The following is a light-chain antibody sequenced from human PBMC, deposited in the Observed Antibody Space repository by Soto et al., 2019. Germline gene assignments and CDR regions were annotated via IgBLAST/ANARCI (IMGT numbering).Light chain of an antibody. Sequence: EIVLTQSPTTLSLSPGERATLSCRASQSVGRNLAWFQEKPGQPPSLLIYDASNRATGIPARFSGSGSATDFTLTISRLEPEDFAVYYCLQRDNGLTFGGGTKVEI. V-gene: IGKV3-11*01. CDR1: QSVGRN. CDR2: DAS. CDR3: LQRDNGLT. J-gene: IGKJ4*01.